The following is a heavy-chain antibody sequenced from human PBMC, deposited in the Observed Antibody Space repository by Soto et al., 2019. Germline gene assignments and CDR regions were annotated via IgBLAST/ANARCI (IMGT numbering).Heavy chain of an antibody. Sequence: SETLSLTCTVSGGSISSSSYYWGWVRQPPGKGLEWIGSICYSGSTYYNPSLKSRVTISVDTSKNQLSLKLSSVTAADTAVYYCARRLKQLPPGYWGQGTLVTVSS. J-gene: IGHJ4*02. CDR2: ICYSGST. D-gene: IGHD1-1*01. V-gene: IGHV4-39*01. CDR3: ARRLKQLPPGY. CDR1: GGSISSSSYY.